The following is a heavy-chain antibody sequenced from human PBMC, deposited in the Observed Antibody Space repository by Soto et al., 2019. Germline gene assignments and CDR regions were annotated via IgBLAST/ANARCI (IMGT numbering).Heavy chain of an antibody. D-gene: IGHD3-9*01. CDR2: IYYSGST. Sequence: QLQLQESGPGLVKPSETLSLTCTVSGGSISSSSYYWGWIRQPPGKGLEWIGSIYYSGSTYYNPSLQSRVRIAVDTRNNKFSLKLSAVTDEDTAVYYCARQGVLRYFDWSGGAFDIWGQGTMVTVSS. CDR3: ARQGVLRYFDWSGGAFDI. CDR1: GGSISSSSYY. J-gene: IGHJ3*02. V-gene: IGHV4-39*01.